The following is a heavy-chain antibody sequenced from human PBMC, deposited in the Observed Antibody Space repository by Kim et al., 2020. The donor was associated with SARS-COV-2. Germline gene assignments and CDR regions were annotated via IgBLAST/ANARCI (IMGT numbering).Heavy chain of an antibody. CDR2: ISGSGGST. CDR3: AKALRRPLWFGSRYYFDY. Sequence: GGSLRLSCAASGFTFSSYAMSWVRQAPGKGLEWVSAISGSGGSTYYADSVKGRFTISRDNSKNTLYLQMNSLRAEDTAVYYCAKALRRPLWFGSRYYFDYWGQGTLVTVSS. CDR1: GFTFSSYA. J-gene: IGHJ4*02. V-gene: IGHV3-23*01. D-gene: IGHD3-10*01.